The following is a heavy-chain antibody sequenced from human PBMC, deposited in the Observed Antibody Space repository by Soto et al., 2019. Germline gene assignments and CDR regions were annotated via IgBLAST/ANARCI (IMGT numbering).Heavy chain of an antibody. Sequence: GESLKISCKASGYIIKNYWIGWVRQMPGQGLEWMGIIFPDDSDTRYSPSFQGHVTISVDKSISTTYVQWSSLKASDSAIYYCFRGGVTSRTFDYWGQGTLVTVSS. J-gene: IGHJ4*02. D-gene: IGHD3-16*01. CDR2: IFPDDSDT. CDR1: GYIIKNYW. CDR3: FRGGVTSRTFDY. V-gene: IGHV5-51*01.